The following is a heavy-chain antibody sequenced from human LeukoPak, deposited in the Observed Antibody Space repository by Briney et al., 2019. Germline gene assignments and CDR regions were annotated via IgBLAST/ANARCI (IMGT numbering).Heavy chain of an antibody. Sequence: SVKVSCKASGGTFSSYAISWVRQAPGQGLEWMGGIIPIFGTANYAQKFQGRVTITADESTSTAYMELSSLRAEDTAVYYCAKDGKRESMIVVVRRPHYFDHWGQGTLVTVSS. CDR3: AKDGKRESMIVVVRRPHYFDH. D-gene: IGHD3-22*01. J-gene: IGHJ4*02. V-gene: IGHV1-69*13. CDR1: GGTFSSYA. CDR2: IIPIFGTA.